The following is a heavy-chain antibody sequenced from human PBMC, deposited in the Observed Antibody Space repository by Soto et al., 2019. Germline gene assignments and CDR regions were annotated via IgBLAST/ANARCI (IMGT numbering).Heavy chain of an antibody. CDR2: ISAYNGNT. J-gene: IGHJ5*02. Sequence: QVQLVQSGAEVKKPGASVKVSCKASGYTFTSYGISWVRQAPGQGLEWMGWISAYNGNTNYAQKLQGRVTMTTDTSTRTAYMELRSLRSHDTAVYYCARIRYYDFWSGYSTYHWFDPWGQGNLVTVSS. D-gene: IGHD3-3*01. CDR1: GYTFTSYG. CDR3: ARIRYYDFWSGYSTYHWFDP. V-gene: IGHV1-18*01.